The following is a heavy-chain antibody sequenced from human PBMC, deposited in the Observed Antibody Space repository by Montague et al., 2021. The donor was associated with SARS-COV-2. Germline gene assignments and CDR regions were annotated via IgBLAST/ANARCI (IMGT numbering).Heavy chain of an antibody. V-gene: IGHV4-59*01. CDR2: AYYTGRS. D-gene: IGHD3-10*01. J-gene: IGHJ3*02. CDR1: GGSITTNF. Sequence: SETLSLTCTVSGGSITTNFWSWVRQPPGKGLEWVGYAYYTGRSNSSPSLQSRVFISVDTSKNQVSLKLHSVTAADTAIYYCARDTFYYGSETNYVDTFDMWAEGQWSPCLQ. CDR3: ARDTFYYGSETNYVDTFDM.